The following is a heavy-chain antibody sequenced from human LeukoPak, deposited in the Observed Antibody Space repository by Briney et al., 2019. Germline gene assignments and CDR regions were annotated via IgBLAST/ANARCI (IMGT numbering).Heavy chain of an antibody. V-gene: IGHV3-23*01. D-gene: IGHD3-22*01. CDR1: GFTFSSYA. CDR3: AKFGGVYYDSSGYYPIQFDY. Sequence: GGSLRLSCAASGFTFSSYAMSWVRQAPGKGLEWVSAISGSGGSTYYADSVRGRFTISRDNSKNTLYLQMNSLRAEDTAVYYCAKFGGVYYDSSGYYPIQFDYWGQGTLVTVSS. CDR2: ISGSGGST. J-gene: IGHJ4*02.